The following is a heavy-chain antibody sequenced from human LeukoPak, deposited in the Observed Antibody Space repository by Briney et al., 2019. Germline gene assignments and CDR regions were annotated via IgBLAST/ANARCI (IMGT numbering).Heavy chain of an antibody. CDR1: GGSISSSSYY. D-gene: IGHD5-24*01. Sequence: PSETLSLTCTVSGGSISSSSYYWGWIRQPPGKGLEWIGSIYYSGSTYYNPSLKSRVTISVDTSKNQFSLKLSSVTAADTAVYYCARDGYNLQVDYWGQGTLVTVSS. J-gene: IGHJ4*02. CDR2: IYYSGST. CDR3: ARDGYNLQVDY. V-gene: IGHV4-39*07.